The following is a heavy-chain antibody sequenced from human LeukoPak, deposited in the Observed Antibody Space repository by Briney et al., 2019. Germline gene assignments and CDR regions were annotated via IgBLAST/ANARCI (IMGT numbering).Heavy chain of an antibody. D-gene: IGHD3-16*02. J-gene: IGHJ5*02. Sequence: SETLSLTCTVSGGSISSYYWSWIRQPPGKGLEWIGEINHSGSTNYNPSLKSRVTISVDTSKNQFSLKLSSVTAADTAVYYCARLLGDYVWGSYRRYDWFDPWGQGTLVTVSS. V-gene: IGHV4-34*01. CDR2: INHSGST. CDR3: ARLLGDYVWGSYRRYDWFDP. CDR1: GGSISSYY.